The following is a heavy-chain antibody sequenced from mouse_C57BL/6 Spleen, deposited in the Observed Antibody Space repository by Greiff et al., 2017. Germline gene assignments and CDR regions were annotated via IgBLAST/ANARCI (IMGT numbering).Heavy chain of an antibody. Sequence: EVQPVESEGGLVQPGSSMKLSCTASGFPFSDYYMAWVRQVPEKGLEWVSNINFDVSSTYYLDSLKSRFIISRDNAKNILSLQMSSLKAEYTDTYYCARDGNGSSYDYFDNWGQGTTLTVSS. V-gene: IGHV5-16*01. CDR2: INFDVSST. CDR3: ARDGNGSSYDYFDN. J-gene: IGHJ2*01. D-gene: IGHD1-1*01. CDR1: GFPFSDYY.